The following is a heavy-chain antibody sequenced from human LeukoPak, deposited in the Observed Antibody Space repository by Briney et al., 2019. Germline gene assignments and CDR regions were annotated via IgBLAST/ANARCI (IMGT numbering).Heavy chain of an antibody. V-gene: IGHV3-23*01. CDR2: ISGSGGST. J-gene: IGHJ3*02. CDR1: GFTFSSYW. Sequence: GGSLRLSCAASGFTFSSYWMSWVRQAPGKGLEWVSAISGSGGSTYYADSVKGRFTISRDNSKNTLYLQMNSLRAEDTAVYYCAKDQGLSASSRIQLWYIPPLDAFDNWGQGTMVTVSS. CDR3: AKDQGLSASSRIQLWYIPPLDAFDN. D-gene: IGHD5-18*01.